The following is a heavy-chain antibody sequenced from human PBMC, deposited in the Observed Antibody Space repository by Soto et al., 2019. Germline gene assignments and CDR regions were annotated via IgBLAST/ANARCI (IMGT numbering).Heavy chain of an antibody. CDR1: GYTFTGYY. Sequence: ASVKVSCKASGYTFTGYYMHWVRQAPGQGLEWMGWINPNSGGANYAQRFQGWVTMTRDTSISTVYMELSRLRSDDTAVYYCARDRTRGIGNWFDPWGHGTLVTVSS. V-gene: IGHV1-2*04. CDR2: INPNSGGA. D-gene: IGHD3-10*01. J-gene: IGHJ5*02. CDR3: ARDRTRGIGNWFDP.